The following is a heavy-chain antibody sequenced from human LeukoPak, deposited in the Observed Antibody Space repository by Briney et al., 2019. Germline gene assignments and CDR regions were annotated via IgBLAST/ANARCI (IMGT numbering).Heavy chain of an antibody. CDR2: IYYSGST. J-gene: IGHJ4*02. Sequence: SETLSLTCTVSGGSISSYYWSWIRQPPGKGLEWIGYIYYSGSTNYNPSLKSRVTISVETSKNQFSLKLSSVTAADTAVYYCAEGGLFQIGYWGQGTLVTVYS. V-gene: IGHV4-59*01. D-gene: IGHD2-21*01. CDR3: AEGGLFQIGY. CDR1: GGSISSYY.